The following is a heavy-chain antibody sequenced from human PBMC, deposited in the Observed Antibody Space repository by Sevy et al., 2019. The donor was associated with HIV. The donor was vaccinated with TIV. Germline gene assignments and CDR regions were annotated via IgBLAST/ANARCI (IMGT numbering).Heavy chain of an antibody. CDR1: GFTVSSNY. CDR3: ARGGRAFWTRYALTN. CDR2: IYSGGST. V-gene: IGHV3-53*01. Sequence: GGSLRLSCAASGFTVSSNYMSWVRQAPGKGLEWVSVIYSGGSTYYADSVKGRFTISRDNSKNTLYLQMNSLRAEDTAVYYCARGGRAFWTRYALTNWGQGTLVTVS. D-gene: IGHD3-3*01. J-gene: IGHJ4*02.